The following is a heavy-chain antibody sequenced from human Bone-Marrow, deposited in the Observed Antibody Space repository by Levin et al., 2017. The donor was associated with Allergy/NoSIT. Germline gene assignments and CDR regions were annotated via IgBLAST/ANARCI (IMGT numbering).Heavy chain of an antibody. D-gene: IGHD1-26*01. V-gene: IGHV3-53*01. CDR2: IYSGGST. CDR1: GIIVTTKY. J-gene: IGHJ3*02. Sequence: GGSLRLSCVASGIIVTTKYMSWVRQAPGKGLEWVSVIYSGGSTIYADSVKGRFTISRDKSTNTVFLQMNTLRAEDTAVYYCAVSELVGVTAGFDIWGQGTMVTVSS. CDR3: AVSELVGVTAGFDI.